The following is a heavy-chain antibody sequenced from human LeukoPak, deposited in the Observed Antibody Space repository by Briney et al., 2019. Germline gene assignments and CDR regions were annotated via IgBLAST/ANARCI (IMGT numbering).Heavy chain of an antibody. CDR2: IDPNSGGT. J-gene: IGHJ4*02. Sequence: ASVKVSCKASGFFFTGYYIHWVRQASGQGLEWMGWIDPNSGGTNYAQKFQGRVTMTRATSISTAYMEVSSLRSDDTAVYFCAREQGFAVAGAFDYWGQGTLVTVSS. D-gene: IGHD6-19*01. CDR1: GFFFTGYY. V-gene: IGHV1-2*02. CDR3: AREQGFAVAGAFDY.